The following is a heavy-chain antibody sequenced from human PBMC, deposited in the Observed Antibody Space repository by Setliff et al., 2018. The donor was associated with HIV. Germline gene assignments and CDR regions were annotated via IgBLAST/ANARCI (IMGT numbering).Heavy chain of an antibody. V-gene: IGHV5-51*01. CDR2: IYPGDSDT. Sequence: GESLKISCKGSGYSFTSYWIGWVRQMPGKGLEWMGIIYPGDSDTRYSPSFQGQVTISADKSISTAYLQWSSLKASDTAMYYCARRSSTGFGSGSFDYWGQGTLVTVSS. D-gene: IGHD6-19*01. J-gene: IGHJ4*02. CDR3: ARRSSTGFGSGSFDY. CDR1: GYSFTSYW.